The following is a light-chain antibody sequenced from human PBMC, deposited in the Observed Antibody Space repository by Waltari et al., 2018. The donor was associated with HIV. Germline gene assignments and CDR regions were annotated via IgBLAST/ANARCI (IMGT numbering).Light chain of an antibody. V-gene: IGLV2-14*01. CDR1: SSDVGRYNS. Sequence: QSALTQPASVSGSPGQSITISCNGTSSDVGRYNSVSWYQQHPGKAPKLMIFEVSNRPSGVSHRFSGSKSGNTASLTISGLQAEDEADYYCSSFTSTSSYVFGTGTKVTVL. J-gene: IGLJ1*01. CDR2: EVS. CDR3: SSFTSTSSYV.